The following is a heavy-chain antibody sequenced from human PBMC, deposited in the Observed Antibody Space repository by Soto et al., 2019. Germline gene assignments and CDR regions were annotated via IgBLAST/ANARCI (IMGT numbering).Heavy chain of an antibody. Sequence: PGGSLRLSCAASGFTFSSYGMHWVRQAPGKGLEWVAVISYDGSNKYYADSVKGRFTISRDNSKNTLYLQMNSLRAEDTAVYYCANDSGYSSGLSDLGTLDYWGQGTLVTVSS. CDR1: GFTFSSYG. D-gene: IGHD6-19*01. CDR2: ISYDGSNK. CDR3: ANDSGYSSGLSDLGTLDY. J-gene: IGHJ4*02. V-gene: IGHV3-30*18.